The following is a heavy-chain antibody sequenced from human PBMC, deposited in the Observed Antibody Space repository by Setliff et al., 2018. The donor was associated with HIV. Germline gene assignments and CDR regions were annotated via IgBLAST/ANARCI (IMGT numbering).Heavy chain of an antibody. D-gene: IGHD3-10*01. CDR1: GFTLSSYA. Sequence: PGGSLRLSCAASGFTLSSYAMTWVRQAPGKGVEWVSVIFSDGDSTYYAYSVKRRFIISRDNSKNTLYLQMNSLRAEDTAVYFCARYDRPPYYFDYWGQGALVTVSS. CDR3: ARYDRPPYYFDY. CDR2: IFSDGDST. J-gene: IGHJ4*02. V-gene: IGHV3-23*03.